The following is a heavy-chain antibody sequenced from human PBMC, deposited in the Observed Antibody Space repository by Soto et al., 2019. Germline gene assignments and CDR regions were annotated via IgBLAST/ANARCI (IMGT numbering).Heavy chain of an antibody. CDR3: ARAVLRGGVDCTNGVCCDSSYYYGMDV. CDR1: GGSISSYY. CDR2: IYYSGST. Sequence: SETLSLTCSVSGGSISSYYWSWIRQPPGKGLEWIGYIYYSGSTNYNPSLKSRVTISVDTSKNQFSLKLSSVTAADTAVYYCARAVLRGGVDCTNGVCCDSSYYYGMDVWGQGTTVTVSS. V-gene: IGHV4-59*01. J-gene: IGHJ6*02. D-gene: IGHD2-8*01.